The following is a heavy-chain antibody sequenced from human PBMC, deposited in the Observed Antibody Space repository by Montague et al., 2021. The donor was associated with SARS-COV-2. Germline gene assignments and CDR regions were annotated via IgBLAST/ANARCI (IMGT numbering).Heavy chain of an antibody. D-gene: IGHD3-10*01. CDR2: IHYSGST. CDR3: ASSRGPSGTYYLPD. V-gene: IGHV4-59*01. Sequence: SETLSLTCSVSGGSLGSYYWSWLRQPPGKGLEWIGHIHYSGSTTYNPSFKSRVTISIDTPKNQFSLKLSSVTAADTAVYYCASSRGPSGTYYLPDWGQGTLVTVSS. J-gene: IGHJ4*02. CDR1: GGSLGSYY.